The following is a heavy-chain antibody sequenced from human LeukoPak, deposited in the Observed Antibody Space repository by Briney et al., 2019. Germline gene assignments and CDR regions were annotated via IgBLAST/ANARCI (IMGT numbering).Heavy chain of an antibody. CDR3: ARTVRPSVTPYYFDC. Sequence: SGGSLRLSCAASGFTFSSYAMSWVRQAPGKGLEWVSAISGSGGSTYYADSVKGRLTISRDNSKNTLYLQMNSLRAEDTAVYYCARTVRPSVTPYYFDCWGQGTLVTVSS. D-gene: IGHD4-17*01. V-gene: IGHV3-23*01. CDR2: ISGSGGST. J-gene: IGHJ4*02. CDR1: GFTFSSYA.